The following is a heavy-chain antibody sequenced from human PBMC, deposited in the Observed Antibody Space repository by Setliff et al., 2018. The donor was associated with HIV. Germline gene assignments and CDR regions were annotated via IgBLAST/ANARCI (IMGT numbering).Heavy chain of an antibody. CDR1: GGSIRSRSYY. CDR3: ARDIQAAGTGWFDP. V-gene: IGHV4-61*09. Sequence: SETLSLTCSVSGGSIRSRSYYWSWIRQPAGKGLEWIGHIYTSGSTNYNPSLKSRVTISLDTSKNQFSLKLSSVTAADTAVYYCARDIQAAGTGWFDPWGQGTLVTVSS. J-gene: IGHJ5*02. D-gene: IGHD6-13*01. CDR2: IYTSGST.